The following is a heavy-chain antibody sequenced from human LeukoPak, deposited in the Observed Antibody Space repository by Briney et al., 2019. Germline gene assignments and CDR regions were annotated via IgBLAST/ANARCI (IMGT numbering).Heavy chain of an antibody. D-gene: IGHD3-16*01. J-gene: IGHJ4*02. Sequence: TGGSLRLSCAASGFTVSGTHMSWVRQPPGKGLEWFSAMYTGGTTYYADSVQGRFTISRDTSKNTLYLHMNIVRVEDTAVYYCAKDEVTSGGGLASWGQGTLVTVSS. CDR3: AKDEVTSGGGLAS. CDR2: MYTGGTT. V-gene: IGHV3-53*01. CDR1: GFTVSGTH.